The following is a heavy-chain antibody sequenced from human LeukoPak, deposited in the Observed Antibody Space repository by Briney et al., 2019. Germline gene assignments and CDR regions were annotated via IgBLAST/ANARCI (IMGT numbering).Heavy chain of an antibody. CDR1: GLTFSSYA. CDR3: ARDKYGDGYNRGFDY. V-gene: IGHV3-23*01. CDR2: ISGSGGST. Sequence: PGGSLRLSCAASGLTFSSYAMNWVRQAPGKGLEWVSAISGSGGSTYYADSVKGRFTISRDNSKNTVYLQLNSLRAEDTALYYCARDKYGDGYNRGFDYWGQGTLVTVSS. J-gene: IGHJ4*02. D-gene: IGHD5-24*01.